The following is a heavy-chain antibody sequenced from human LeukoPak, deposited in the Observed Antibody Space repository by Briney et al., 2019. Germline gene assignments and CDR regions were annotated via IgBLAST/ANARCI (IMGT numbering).Heavy chain of an antibody. CDR2: ISSSGSTI. V-gene: IGHV3-11*04. CDR3: ARDPLGYCSSTSCCTAPYYMDV. Sequence: GGSLRLSCAASGFTFSDYYMSWIRQAPGKGLEWVSYISSSGSTIYYADSVKGRFTISRDNAKNSLYLQMNSLRAEDTAVYYCARDPLGYCSSTSCCTAPYYMDVWGKGTTVTVSS. D-gene: IGHD2-2*02. J-gene: IGHJ6*03. CDR1: GFTFSDYY.